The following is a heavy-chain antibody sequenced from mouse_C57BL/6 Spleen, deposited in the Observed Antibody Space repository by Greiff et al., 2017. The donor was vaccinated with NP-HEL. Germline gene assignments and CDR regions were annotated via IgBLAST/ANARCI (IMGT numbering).Heavy chain of an antibody. CDR3: ARHYYGSPFAY. V-gene: IGHV3-6*01. CDR1: GYSITSGYY. CDR2: ISYDGSN. J-gene: IGHJ3*01. D-gene: IGHD1-1*01. Sequence: DVQLQESGPGLVKPSQSLSLTCSVTGYSITSGYYWNWIRQFPGNKLEWMGYISYDGSNNYNPSLKNRISITRDTSKNQFFLKLNSVTTEDTATYYCARHYYGSPFAYWGQGTLVTVSA.